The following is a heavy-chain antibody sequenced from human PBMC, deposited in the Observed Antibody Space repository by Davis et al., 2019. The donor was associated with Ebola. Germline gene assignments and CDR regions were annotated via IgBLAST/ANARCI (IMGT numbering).Heavy chain of an antibody. CDR3: AKEKVTGSSYYLDY. D-gene: IGHD7-27*01. Sequence: HTGGSLRLSCAASGFTFSSYWMHWVRQAPGKGLVWVSRINSDGSSTSYADSVKGRFTISRDNSKTTLYLHMNSLRAEDTAIYYCAKEKVTGSSYYLDYWGQGTLVTVSS. J-gene: IGHJ4*02. V-gene: IGHV3-74*01. CDR1: GFTFSSYW. CDR2: INSDGSST.